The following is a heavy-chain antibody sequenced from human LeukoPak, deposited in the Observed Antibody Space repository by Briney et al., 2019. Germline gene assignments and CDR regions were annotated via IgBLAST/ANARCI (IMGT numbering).Heavy chain of an antibody. V-gene: IGHV1-69*05. CDR2: IIPIFGTA. D-gene: IGHD6-6*01. CDR3: ASPKDPSSIAARPLDAFDI. J-gene: IGHJ3*02. CDR1: GGTFSSYA. Sequence: ASVKVSCKASGGTFSSYAISWVRQAPGQGLEWMGGIIPIFGTANYAQKFQGRVTITTDESTSTAYMELSSLRSEDTAVYYCASPKDPSSIAARPLDAFDIWGQGTMVTVSS.